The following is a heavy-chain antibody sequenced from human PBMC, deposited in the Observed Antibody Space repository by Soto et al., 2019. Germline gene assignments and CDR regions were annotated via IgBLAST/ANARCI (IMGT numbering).Heavy chain of an antibody. Sequence: GGSLSLSCAAFGFTLSSYSIHWVRQAPGKGLDWVAVISYDGNTQFYGDSVKGRLIVSRYNSRNTLYLQLNNLQAEDTAVYYCAKVSRPSRISTPDFDYWGQGTLVTVSS. CDR3: AKVSRPSRISTPDFDY. CDR2: ISYDGNTQ. CDR1: GFTLSSYS. J-gene: IGHJ4*02. V-gene: IGHV3-30-3*01.